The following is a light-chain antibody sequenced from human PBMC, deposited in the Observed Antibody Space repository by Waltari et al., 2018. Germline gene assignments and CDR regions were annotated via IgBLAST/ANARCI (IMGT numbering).Light chain of an antibody. Sequence: DIVMTQSPDSLAVSLGERATINCKSSQSVLFSLNNKNYLAWYQQKPGQPPKLLIYWASTRESGVPDQFSGSESGTDFNLTISSLQAEDVAVYYCQQYCTTPLTFGGGTKVEIK. CDR1: QSVLFSLNNKNY. J-gene: IGKJ4*01. CDR3: QQYCTTPLT. CDR2: WAS. V-gene: IGKV4-1*01.